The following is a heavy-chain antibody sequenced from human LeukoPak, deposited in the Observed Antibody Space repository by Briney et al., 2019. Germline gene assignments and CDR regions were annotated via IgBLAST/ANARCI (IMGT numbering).Heavy chain of an antibody. CDR2: ISAYNGNT. V-gene: IGHV1-18*01. CDR1: GYTFTSYG. CDR3: ARDNIVVVVAATPTPFDY. D-gene: IGHD2-15*01. Sequence: ASVKVSRKASGYTFTSYGISWVRQAPGQGLEWMGWISAYNGNTNYAQKLQGRVTMTTDTPTSTAYMELRSLRSDDTAVYYCARDNIVVVVAATPTPFDYWGQGTLVTVSS. J-gene: IGHJ4*02.